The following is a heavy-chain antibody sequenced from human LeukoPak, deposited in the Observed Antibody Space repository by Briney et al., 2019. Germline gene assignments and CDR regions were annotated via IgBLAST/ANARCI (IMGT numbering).Heavy chain of an antibody. J-gene: IGHJ3*02. CDR1: GGTFSSYA. CDR2: IIPIFGTA. V-gene: IGHV1-69*06. D-gene: IGHD3-10*01. CDR3: ASERGRDDAFDI. Sequence: SVKVSCKASGGTFSSYAISWVRQAPGQGLEWMGGIIPIFGTANYAQKFQGRVTITADKSTSTAYMELSSLRPEDTAVYYCASERGRDDAFDIWGQGTMVTVSS.